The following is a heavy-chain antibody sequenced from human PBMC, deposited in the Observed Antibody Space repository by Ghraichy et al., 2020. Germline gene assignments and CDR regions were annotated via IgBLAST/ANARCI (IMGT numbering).Heavy chain of an antibody. J-gene: IGHJ6*03. CDR2: INSDGSST. Sequence: GGSLRLSCAASGFTFSSYWMHWVRQAPGKGLVWVSRINSDGSSTSYADSVKGRFTISRDNAKNTLYLQMNSLRAEDTAVYYCARDGPTHDFWSGYYPFVLDYYYMDVWGKGTTVTVSS. D-gene: IGHD3-3*01. V-gene: IGHV3-74*01. CDR1: GFTFSSYW. CDR3: ARDGPTHDFWSGYYPFVLDYYYMDV.